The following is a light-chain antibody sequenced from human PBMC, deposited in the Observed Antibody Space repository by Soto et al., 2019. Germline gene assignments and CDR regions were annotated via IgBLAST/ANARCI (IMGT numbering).Light chain of an antibody. CDR3: QQAHIFPLT. CDR1: QDVNTW. CDR2: AAS. Sequence: DIPMTQSPSSLSASVGDRVTITCRASQDVNTWLAWYQQKPGRAPNLLIFAASSLQSGVPSRFSGNGSGTHFTLSISSLQPEDFATYYCQQAHIFPLTFGGGTKVEIK. J-gene: IGKJ4*01. V-gene: IGKV1-12*01.